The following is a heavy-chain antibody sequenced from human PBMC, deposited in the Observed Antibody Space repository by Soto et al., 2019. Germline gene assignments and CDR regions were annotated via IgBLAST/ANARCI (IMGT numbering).Heavy chain of an antibody. D-gene: IGHD6-19*01. Sequence: SETLSLTCTVSGGPISSSTDYYWGWFRQPPEKGLEWIGSIYYSGSTYYKPSLKSRVTISVDTPQNEFSLKLSAVIAADTAVYYCARQRRAVAGTGMLGGMDAWGQGTTVTVSS. CDR3: ARQRRAVAGTGMLGGMDA. CDR2: IYYSGST. CDR1: GGPISSSTDYY. J-gene: IGHJ6*02. V-gene: IGHV4-39*01.